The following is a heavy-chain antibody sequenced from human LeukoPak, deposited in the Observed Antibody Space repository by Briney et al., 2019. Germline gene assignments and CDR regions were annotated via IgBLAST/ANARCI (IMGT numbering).Heavy chain of an antibody. D-gene: IGHD2-8*01. Sequence: PGGSLRLSCAASGFTFSSYGMHWVRQAPGKGLEWVAFIRYDGSNKYYADSVKGRFTISRDNAKDTLYLQMNSLRAEDTAVYYCARVKRMLDVGVYYYYMDVWGKGTTVTVSS. CDR2: IRYDGSNK. J-gene: IGHJ6*03. CDR1: GFTFSSYG. V-gene: IGHV3-30*02. CDR3: ARVKRMLDVGVYYYYMDV.